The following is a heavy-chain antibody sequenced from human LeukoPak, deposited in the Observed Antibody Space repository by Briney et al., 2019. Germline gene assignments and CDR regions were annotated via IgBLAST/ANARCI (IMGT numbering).Heavy chain of an antibody. CDR1: GFTFSTYT. J-gene: IGHJ6*03. D-gene: IGHD6-19*01. Sequence: PGGSLRLSCAASGFTFSTYTMNWVRQAPGKGLEWVSSISSSSSYIYYADSVKGRFTISRDNSKNTLYLQMNSLRAEDTAVYYCAKVDGDSSGWAYYYYYMDVWGKGTTVTVSS. CDR2: ISSSSSYI. V-gene: IGHV3-21*04. CDR3: AKVDGDSSGWAYYYYYMDV.